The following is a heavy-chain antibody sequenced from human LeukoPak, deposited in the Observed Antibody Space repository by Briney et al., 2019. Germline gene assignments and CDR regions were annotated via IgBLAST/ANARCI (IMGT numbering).Heavy chain of an antibody. D-gene: IGHD2-15*01. CDR3: ARHLIGYCSGGSCYGYYYGMDV. CDR1: GGSISSYY. J-gene: IGHJ6*02. V-gene: IGHV4-59*08. CDR2: IYYSGST. Sequence: SETLSLTCTVSGGSISSYYWSWIRQPPGKGLEWIGYIYYSGSTNYNPSLKSRVTISVDTSKNQFSLKLSSVTAADTAVYYCARHLIGYCSGGSCYGYYYGMDVWGQGTTVTVSS.